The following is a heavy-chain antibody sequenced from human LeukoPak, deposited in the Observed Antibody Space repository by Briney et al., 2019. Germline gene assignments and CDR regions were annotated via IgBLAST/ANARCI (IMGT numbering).Heavy chain of an antibody. Sequence: ALLKVSCKASGYTFTGYYIHWVRQAPGQGLEWMGWINPNSGGTNYAQKLQGRVTMTTDTSTSTAYMELRSLRSDDTAVYYCARDDYYDSSGYYYWGQGTLVTVSS. CDR1: GYTFTGYY. CDR3: ARDDYYDSSGYYY. V-gene: IGHV1-2*02. J-gene: IGHJ4*02. CDR2: INPNSGGT. D-gene: IGHD3-22*01.